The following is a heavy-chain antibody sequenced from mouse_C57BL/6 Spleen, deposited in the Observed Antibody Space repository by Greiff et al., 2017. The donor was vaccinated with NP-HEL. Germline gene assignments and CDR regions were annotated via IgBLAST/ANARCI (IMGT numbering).Heavy chain of an antibody. V-gene: IGHV1-26*01. D-gene: IGHD1-1*01. CDR3: ARGALRDFDY. Sequence: VQLQQSGPELVKPGASVKISCKASGYTFTDYYMNWVKQSHGKSLEWIGDINPNNGGTSYNQKFKGKATLTVDKSSSTAYMELRSLTSEDSAVYYCARGALRDFDYWGQGTTLTVSS. CDR2: INPNNGGT. J-gene: IGHJ2*01. CDR1: GYTFTDYY.